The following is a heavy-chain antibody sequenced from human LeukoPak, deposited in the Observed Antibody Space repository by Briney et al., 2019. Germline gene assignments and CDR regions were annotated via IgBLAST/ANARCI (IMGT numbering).Heavy chain of an antibody. CDR1: GFTFSDHY. V-gene: IGHV3-72*01. D-gene: IGHD2-2*01. CDR2: IRNKANSYST. CDR3: ARYQLPVRYFDF. J-gene: IGHJ4*02. Sequence: GGSLRLSXAASGFTFSDHYMDWIRQAPGKGLEWVARIRNKANSYSTEYAASVEGRFTISRDDSKSSLFLQMNTLKTEDTAVYYCARYQLPVRYFDFWGQGTLVTVSS.